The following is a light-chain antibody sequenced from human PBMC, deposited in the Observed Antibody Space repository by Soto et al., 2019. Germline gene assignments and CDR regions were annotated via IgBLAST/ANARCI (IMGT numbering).Light chain of an antibody. Sequence: DIEINRSPSSIAASVGGRVSMTSRASQGIRSWLAWYQQKPGKAPKLLIYAASSLQSGVPSRFSGSGSGTDFTPSISSLQPEDFGTCNPQQAHCFPLTFGGETIVDI. J-gene: IGKJ4*01. CDR3: QQAHCFPLT. CDR1: QGIRSW. CDR2: AAS. V-gene: IGKV1-12*01.